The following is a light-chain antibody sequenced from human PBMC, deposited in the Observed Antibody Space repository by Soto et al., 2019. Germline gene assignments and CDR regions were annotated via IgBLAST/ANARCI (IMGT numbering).Light chain of an antibody. J-gene: IGKJ5*01. CDR3: QQYNSYPLT. CDR1: QSISSW. Sequence: DIRRTQSPSTLSAAVGVSVAGSRRASQSISSWLAWYQQKPGKAPKLLIYDASSLESVVPSRFSGSGSGTESTLTISSLQPDDFAPYHCQQYNSYPLTYGQGTRLEIK. V-gene: IGKV1-5*01. CDR2: DAS.